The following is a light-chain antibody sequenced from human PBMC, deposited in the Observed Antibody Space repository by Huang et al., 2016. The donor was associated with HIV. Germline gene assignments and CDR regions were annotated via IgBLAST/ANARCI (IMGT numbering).Light chain of an antibody. Sequence: ETVLTQSPGILYLSPGERATLSCRASQRVSTYYLAWYQQKPGQAPRLLSHGATVRATGIPDRFSGSGSGTDFTLTINRLEPEDFALYYCQQYGNSPLTFGGGTEVEIK. V-gene: IGKV3-20*01. CDR1: QRVSTYY. CDR3: QQYGNSPLT. CDR2: GAT. J-gene: IGKJ4*01.